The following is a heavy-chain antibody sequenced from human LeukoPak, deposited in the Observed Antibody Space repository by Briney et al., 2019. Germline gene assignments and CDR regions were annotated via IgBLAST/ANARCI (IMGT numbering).Heavy chain of an antibody. J-gene: IGHJ5*02. CDR3: ARHFPHMDYSGWKQGWFDP. CDR2: IYYSGIT. D-gene: IGHD6-19*01. Sequence: PSETLSLTCTVSGASISSFHWSWIRQPPGKGLEWIESIYYSGITYYNPSLKSRVTISVDTSENQFSLRLISVTAAGTAVYYCARHFPHMDYSGWKQGWFDPWGQGTLVTVSS. V-gene: IGHV4-39*01. CDR1: GASISSFH.